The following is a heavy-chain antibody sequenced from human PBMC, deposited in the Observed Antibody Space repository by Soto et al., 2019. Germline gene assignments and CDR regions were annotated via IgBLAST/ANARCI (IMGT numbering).Heavy chain of an antibody. Sequence: GSSVKVSCKASGGTFSSYAISWVRQAPGQGLEWMGGIIPIFGTANYAQKFQGRVTITADESTSTAYMELSSLRSEDTAVYYCARVRLQLRLALYYYGMDVWGQRTTVTVSS. D-gene: IGHD5-12*01. CDR3: ARVRLQLRLALYYYGMDV. CDR1: GGTFSSYA. CDR2: IIPIFGTA. V-gene: IGHV1-69*13. J-gene: IGHJ6*02.